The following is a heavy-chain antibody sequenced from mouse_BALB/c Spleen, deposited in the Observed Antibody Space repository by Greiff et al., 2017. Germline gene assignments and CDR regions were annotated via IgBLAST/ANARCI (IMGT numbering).Heavy chain of an antibody. CDR2: ISSGSSTI. J-gene: IGHJ4*01. CDR1: GFTFSSFG. D-gene: IGHD1-2*01. Sequence: EVMLVESGGGLVQPGGSRNLSCAASGFTFSSFGMHWVRQAPEKGLEWVAYISSGSSTIYYADTVKGRFTISRDNPKNTLFLQMTSLRSEDTAMYYCARSHYYGYGGYAMDYWGQGTSVTVSS. CDR3: ARSHYYGYGGYAMDY. V-gene: IGHV5-17*02.